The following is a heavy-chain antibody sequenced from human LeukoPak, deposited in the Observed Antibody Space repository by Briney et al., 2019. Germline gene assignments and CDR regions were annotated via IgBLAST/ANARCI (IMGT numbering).Heavy chain of an antibody. CDR1: GGSISSYY. CDR3: ARSPIVNMVRGTTGGDAFDI. Sequence: TSETLSLTCTVSGGSISSYYWSWIRQPAGKGLEWIGRIYTSGSTNYNPSLKSRVTMSVDTSKNQFSLKLSSVTAADTAVYYCARSPIVNMVRGTTGGDAFDIWGQGTMVTVSS. J-gene: IGHJ3*02. CDR2: IYTSGST. V-gene: IGHV4-4*07. D-gene: IGHD3-10*01.